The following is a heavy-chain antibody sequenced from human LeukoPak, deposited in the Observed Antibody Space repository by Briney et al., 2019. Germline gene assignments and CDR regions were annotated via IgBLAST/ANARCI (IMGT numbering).Heavy chain of an antibody. V-gene: IGHV3-48*02. Sequence: GGSLRLSCAGSGFTFSSYSMNWVRQAPGKGLEWVSYISSSSSTIYYADSVEGRFTISRDNAKNSLFLQMNSLRDEDTAVYYCARSRYGGNLDAFDIWGQGTTVTVSS. CDR1: GFTFSSYS. CDR3: ARSRYGGNLDAFDI. J-gene: IGHJ3*02. D-gene: IGHD4-23*01. CDR2: ISSSSSTI.